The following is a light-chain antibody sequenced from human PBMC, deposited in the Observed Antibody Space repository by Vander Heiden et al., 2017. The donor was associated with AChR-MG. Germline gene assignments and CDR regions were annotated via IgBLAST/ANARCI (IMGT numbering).Light chain of an antibody. CDR3: MQGTHWPST. Sequence: DVVVTPSPLSLPVTLGQPASISCRSSLSLVHSDGNTYLNWFHQRPGQSPRRLIYKVSNRDSGVPDRFSGSGSGTDFTLKISRVEVEDVGIYYCMQGTHWPSTFGPGTKVDIK. CDR1: LSLVHSDGNTY. CDR2: KVS. V-gene: IGKV2-30*02. J-gene: IGKJ3*01.